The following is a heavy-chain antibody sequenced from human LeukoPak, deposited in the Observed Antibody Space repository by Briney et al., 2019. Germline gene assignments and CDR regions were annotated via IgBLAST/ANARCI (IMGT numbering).Heavy chain of an antibody. V-gene: IGHV4-61*02. CDR1: GGSISSGSYY. CDR3: ATERIWFGELGHYYYYYMDV. CDR2: IYTSGST. D-gene: IGHD3-10*01. J-gene: IGHJ6*03. Sequence: SETLSLTCTVSGGSISSGSYYWSWIRQPAGKGLEWIGRIYTSGSTNYNPSLKSRVTISVDTSKNQFSLKLSSVTAADTAVYYCATERIWFGELGHYYYYYMDVWGKGTTVTISS.